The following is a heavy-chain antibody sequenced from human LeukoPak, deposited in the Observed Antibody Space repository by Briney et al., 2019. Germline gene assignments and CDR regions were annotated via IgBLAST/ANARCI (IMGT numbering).Heavy chain of an antibody. D-gene: IGHD1-26*01. V-gene: IGHV3-33*01. J-gene: IGHJ4*02. CDR2: IWYDGSNK. CDR3: ARDYISGSYLYLFGY. CDR1: GFTFSSYG. Sequence: PGGSLRLSCAASGFTFSSYGMHWVRQAPGKGLEWVAVIWYDGSNKYYADSVKGRFTISRDNSKNTLYLQMNSLKAEDTAVYYCARDYISGSYLYLFGYWGQGTLVTVSS.